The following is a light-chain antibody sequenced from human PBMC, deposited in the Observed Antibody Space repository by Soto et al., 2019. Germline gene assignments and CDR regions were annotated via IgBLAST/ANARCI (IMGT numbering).Light chain of an antibody. J-gene: IGKJ1*01. V-gene: IGKV1-5*03. CDR1: QTISSW. Sequence: DVQMRMSQSTLTGSVGDRVTITSRASQTISSWLAWYQQKPGKAPELLIYTASTLKSGVPSRFSGSGSGTEFTLTISSLRPEDFATYYCQHYYSFSETFGQGTKVDIK. CDR3: QHYYSFSET. CDR2: TAS.